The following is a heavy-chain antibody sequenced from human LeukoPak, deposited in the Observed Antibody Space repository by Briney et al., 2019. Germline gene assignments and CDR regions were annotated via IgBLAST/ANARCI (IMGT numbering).Heavy chain of an antibody. J-gene: IGHJ4*02. V-gene: IGHV3-53*01. CDR2: IYSGGST. CDR1: GFTVSSNY. CDR3: YSSYYYDSSGKDY. D-gene: IGHD3-22*01. Sequence: GGSLRLSCAASGFTVSSNYMSWVRQAPGKGLEWVSIIYSGGSTYYADSVKGRFTISRDNSKNTLYLQTNSLRAEDTAVHYCYSSYYYDSSGKDYWGQGTLVTVSS.